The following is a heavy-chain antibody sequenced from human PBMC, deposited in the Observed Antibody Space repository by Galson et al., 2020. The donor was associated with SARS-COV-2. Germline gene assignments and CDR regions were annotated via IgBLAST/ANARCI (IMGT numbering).Heavy chain of an antibody. D-gene: IGHD4-17*01. CDR2: MNPNSCNT. J-gene: IGHJ5*01. V-gene: IGHV1-8*01. Sequence: ASVKVSCKASGYTFTNYAINWVRQAPGQGLEWMGWMNPNSCNTGYAQKFQGRVTMTRTTSISTAYMELNSLTSADTAVYYCARSYDDFATWFDSWGQGTLVTVSS. CDR1: GYTFTNYA. CDR3: ARSYDDFATWFDS.